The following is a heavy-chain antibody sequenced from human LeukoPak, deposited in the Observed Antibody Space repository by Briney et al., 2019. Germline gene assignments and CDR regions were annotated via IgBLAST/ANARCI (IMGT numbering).Heavy chain of an antibody. CDR3: AKVLSQGYPNSWTNWFDS. CDR2: ISSSGGRT. V-gene: IGHV3-23*01. J-gene: IGHJ5*01. D-gene: IGHD6-13*01. CDR1: GLTFSNYA. Sequence: GGSLRLSCAAYGLTFSNYAMNWVRQAPGKGPEWVSAISSSGGRTFYAASVEGRFTVSRDNSKSTLYLQMSSLRAEDTAVYSCAKVLSQGYPNSWTNWFDSWGQGALVTVSS.